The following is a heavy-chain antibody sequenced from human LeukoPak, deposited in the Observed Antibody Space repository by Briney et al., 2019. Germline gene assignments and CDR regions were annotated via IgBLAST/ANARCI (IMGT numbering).Heavy chain of an antibody. J-gene: IGHJ3*02. Sequence: GGSLRLSFAASGLTLSGYEMTWVRQAPGKGLEWVSYISSSGSTIYYADSVKGRFTISRDNAKNSLYLQMNSLRAEDTAVYYCARARDAFDIWGQGTMVTVSS. CDR2: ISSSGSTI. V-gene: IGHV3-48*03. CDR1: GLTLSGYE. CDR3: ARARDAFDI.